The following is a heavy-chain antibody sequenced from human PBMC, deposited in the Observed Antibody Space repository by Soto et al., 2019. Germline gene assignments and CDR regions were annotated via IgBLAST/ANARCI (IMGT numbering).Heavy chain of an antibody. V-gene: IGHV1-24*01. CDR3: ATLMTYYYDSSGYYFDY. CDR1: GYTLTELS. CDR2: FDPEDGET. J-gene: IGHJ4*02. D-gene: IGHD3-22*01. Sequence: ASVKVSCKVSGYTLTELSMHWVRQAPGKGLEWMGGFDPEDGETIYAQKFQGRVTMTEDTSTDIAYMELSSLRSEDTAVYYCATLMTYYYDSSGYYFDYWGQGTLVTVSS.